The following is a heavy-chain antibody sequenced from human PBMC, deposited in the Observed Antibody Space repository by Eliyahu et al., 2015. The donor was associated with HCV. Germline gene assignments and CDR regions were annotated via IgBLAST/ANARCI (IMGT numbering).Heavy chain of an antibody. D-gene: IGHD3-22*01. CDR2: ITPTGGST. Sequence: QVQMVQSGADVKKPGASVKVSCKVSGYIFSNYYMHWVRQAPGQGLEWMGIITPTGGSTTYAQKFQGRVTMTSDTSTSTFYMELSSLTSEDTAVYYCARDTGYYYDSSDGYFDYWGQGTLVTVSS. CDR3: ARDTGYYYDSSDGYFDY. J-gene: IGHJ4*02. CDR1: GYIFSNYY. V-gene: IGHV1-46*01.